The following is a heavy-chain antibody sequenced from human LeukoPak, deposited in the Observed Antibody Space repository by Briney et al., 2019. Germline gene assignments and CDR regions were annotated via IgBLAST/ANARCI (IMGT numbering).Heavy chain of an antibody. D-gene: IGHD6-13*01. Sequence: PGGSLRLSCTASGFSFDNYAMNWVRHAPGKGLEWVSGIFWNGGQITYADSVKGRFTISRDNARNSIYLQMTSLRAEDTALYYCARDLAADRRGYFDRWGQGTLVIVSS. V-gene: IGHV3-20*04. CDR3: ARDLAADRRGYFDR. CDR2: IFWNGGQI. CDR1: GFSFDNYA. J-gene: IGHJ4*02.